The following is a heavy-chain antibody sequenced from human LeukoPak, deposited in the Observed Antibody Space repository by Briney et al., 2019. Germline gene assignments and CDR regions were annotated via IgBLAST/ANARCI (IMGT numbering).Heavy chain of an antibody. J-gene: IGHJ4*02. V-gene: IGHV3-66*01. Sequence: SGGSLRLSCAASGFTVSSNYMSWVRQAPGKGLEWVSVIYSGGSTYYADSVKGRFTISRDNSKNTLYLQMNSLRAEDTAVYYCARGLAAAGNSFDYWGQGTLVTVSS. D-gene: IGHD6-13*01. CDR2: IYSGGST. CDR3: ARGLAAAGNSFDY. CDR1: GFTVSSNY.